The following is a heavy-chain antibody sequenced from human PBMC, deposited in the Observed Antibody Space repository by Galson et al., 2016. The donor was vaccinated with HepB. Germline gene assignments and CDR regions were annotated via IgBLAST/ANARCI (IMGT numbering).Heavy chain of an antibody. CDR2: TYFRSKWYN. D-gene: IGHD3-10*01. CDR1: GDSVSSNSAA. Sequence: CAISGDSVSSNSAAWNWIRQSPSRGLEWLGRTYFRSKWYNDYAVFVKSRITINPDTSKNQFSLQLSSVTPEDTAVYYCARDHRNLDFLLWFGEGVSGMDVWGQGTTVTVSS. CDR3: ARDHRNLDFLLWFGEGVSGMDV. J-gene: IGHJ6*02. V-gene: IGHV6-1*01.